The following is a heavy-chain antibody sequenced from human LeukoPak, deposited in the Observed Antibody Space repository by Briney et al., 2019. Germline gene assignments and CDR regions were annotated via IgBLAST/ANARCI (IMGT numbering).Heavy chain of an antibody. Sequence: PGGSLRLSCAASGFTFSTYAMHWVRQAPGKGLEWVAVISNDATKKYYADSVKGRSTISRDNSENTLYLQMNSLRAEDTAVYYCARDWGTYFDYWGQGTLVTVSS. D-gene: IGHD7-27*01. CDR3: ARDWGTYFDY. V-gene: IGHV3-30*03. CDR2: ISNDATKK. CDR1: GFTFSTYA. J-gene: IGHJ4*02.